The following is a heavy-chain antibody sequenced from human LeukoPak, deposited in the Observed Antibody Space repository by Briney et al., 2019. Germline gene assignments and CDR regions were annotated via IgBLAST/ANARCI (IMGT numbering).Heavy chain of an antibody. Sequence: SXXVSCKASGGTFSSYAISWVRQAPGQGLEWMGRIIPIFGTANYAQKFQGRVTITTDESTSTAYMELSSLRSEDTAVYYCARDWYGDYPALDYWGQGTLATVSS. J-gene: IGHJ4*02. CDR3: ARDWYGDYPALDY. V-gene: IGHV1-69*05. CDR2: IIPIFGTA. CDR1: GGTFSSYA. D-gene: IGHD4-17*01.